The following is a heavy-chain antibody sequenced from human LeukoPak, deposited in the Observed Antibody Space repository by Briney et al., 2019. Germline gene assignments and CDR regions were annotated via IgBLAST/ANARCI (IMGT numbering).Heavy chain of an antibody. J-gene: IGHJ4*02. Sequence: ASVKVSCKASGYTFTGYYMHWVRQAPGQGLEWMGWINPNSGGTNYAQKFQGRVTMTRDTSISTAYMELSRLRSDDTAVYYCARKMHIVVVPSPLNYWGQGTLVTVSS. CDR1: GYTFTGYY. CDR3: ARKMHIVVVPSPLNY. CDR2: INPNSGGT. V-gene: IGHV1-2*02. D-gene: IGHD2-21*01.